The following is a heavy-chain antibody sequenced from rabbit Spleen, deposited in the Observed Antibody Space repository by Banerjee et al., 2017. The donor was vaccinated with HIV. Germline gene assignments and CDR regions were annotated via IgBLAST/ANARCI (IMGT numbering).Heavy chain of an antibody. CDR1: GVSFSGDSY. J-gene: IGHJ6*01. V-gene: IGHV1S40*01. Sequence: QSLEESGGGLVKPGGTLTLTCKASGVSFSGDSYMCWVRQAPGKGLEWVVCIDAGSSGFTYFASWAKGRFTISKTSSTTVTLQMTSLTVADTATYFCARDTGSSFSSYGMDLWGQGTLVTVS. CDR2: IDAGSSGFT. D-gene: IGHD8-1*01. CDR3: ARDTGSSFSSYGMDL.